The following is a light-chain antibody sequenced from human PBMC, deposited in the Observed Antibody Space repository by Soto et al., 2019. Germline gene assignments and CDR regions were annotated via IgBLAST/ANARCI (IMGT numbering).Light chain of an antibody. CDR1: QSVSSS. J-gene: IGKJ4*01. CDR3: QQANSFPLA. V-gene: IGKV1-12*01. Sequence: TQSPGTLSLSPGERATLSCRASQSVSSSYLAWYQQKPGKAPKLLIYAASSLQSGVPSRFSGSGSGTDVTLTISSLQTEDFATYYCQQANSFPLAFGGGTKVEIK. CDR2: AAS.